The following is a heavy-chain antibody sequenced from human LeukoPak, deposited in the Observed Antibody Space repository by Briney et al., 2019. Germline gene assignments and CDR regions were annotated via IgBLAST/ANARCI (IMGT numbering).Heavy chain of an antibody. Sequence: GGSLGLSCAASGFTFDDYAMHWVRQAPGKGLEWVSGISWNSGSIGYADSVKGRFTISRDNAKNSLYLQMNSLRAEDTALYYRAKATPGVDDSSGYSLGFDYWGQGTLVTVSS. J-gene: IGHJ4*02. CDR3: AKATPGVDDSSGYSLGFDY. V-gene: IGHV3-9*01. CDR2: ISWNSGSI. CDR1: GFTFDDYA. D-gene: IGHD3-22*01.